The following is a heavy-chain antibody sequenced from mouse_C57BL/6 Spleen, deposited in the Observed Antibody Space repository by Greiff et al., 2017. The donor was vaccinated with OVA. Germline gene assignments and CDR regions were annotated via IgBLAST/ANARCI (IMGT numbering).Heavy chain of an antibody. CDR3: TRVVDYYAMDY. CDR1: GFTFSDAW. V-gene: IGHV6-6*01. J-gene: IGHJ4*01. D-gene: IGHD1-1*01. CDR2: IRNKANNHAT. Sequence: VMLVESGGGLVQPGGSMKLSCAASGFTFSDAWMDWVRQSPEKGLEWVAEIRNKANNHATYYAESVKGRFTISRDDSTSSVYLQMNSLRAEDTGIYYCTRVVDYYAMDYWGQGTSVTVSS.